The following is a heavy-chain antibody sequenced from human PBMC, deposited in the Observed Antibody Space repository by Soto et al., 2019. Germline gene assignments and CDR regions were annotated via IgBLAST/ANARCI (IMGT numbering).Heavy chain of an antibody. CDR3: AKDRLITMVRGVMKEPYYYYGMDV. D-gene: IGHD3-10*01. CDR1: GFTFSSYG. CDR2: ISYDGSNK. V-gene: IGHV3-30*18. Sequence: QVQLVESGGGVVQPGRSLRLSCAASGFTFSSYGMHWVRQAPGKGLEWVAVISYDGSNKYYADSVKGRFTISRDNSKNTQYLQMNSLRAEDTAVYYCAKDRLITMVRGVMKEPYYYYGMDVWGQGTTVTVSS. J-gene: IGHJ6*02.